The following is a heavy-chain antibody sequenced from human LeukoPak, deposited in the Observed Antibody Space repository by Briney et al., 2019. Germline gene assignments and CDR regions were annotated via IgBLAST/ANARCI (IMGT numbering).Heavy chain of an antibody. CDR2: ISYSGST. D-gene: IGHD6-19*01. J-gene: IGHJ4*02. Sequence: SETLSLTCTVSGGSISSSSYYWDWIRQPPGKGLEWIGSISYSGSTYYNPSLKSRVTISVDTSKNHFSLKLSSVTAADTAVYYCARGQFLYSTGWPSTIRFDYWGQGALVTVSS. CDR3: ARGQFLYSTGWPSTIRFDY. CDR1: GGSISSSSYY. V-gene: IGHV4-39*07.